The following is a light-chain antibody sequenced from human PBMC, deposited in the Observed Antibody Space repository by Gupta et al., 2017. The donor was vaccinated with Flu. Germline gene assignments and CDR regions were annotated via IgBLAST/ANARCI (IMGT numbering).Light chain of an antibody. J-gene: IGLJ3*02. CDR1: TGADTSGHY. Sequence: QPVATQELSLPVSPGGTVTLTCGSSTGADTSGHYPYWFQQKPGHTRRMLIYDTSNKHSWTPARFSASVVGATAALTPSAAQQEDDDEYYYYLSYSGDRRVFGGGTKLTVL. V-gene: IGLV7-46*01. CDR2: DTS. CDR3: YLSYSGDRRV.